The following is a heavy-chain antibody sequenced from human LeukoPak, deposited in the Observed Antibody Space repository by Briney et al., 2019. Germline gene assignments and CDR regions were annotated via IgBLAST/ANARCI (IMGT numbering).Heavy chain of an antibody. D-gene: IGHD3-10*01. J-gene: IGHJ4*02. CDR3: ARLFRYYYGSGAPRGYFDY. V-gene: IGHV4-34*01. CDR1: GGSFSGYY. CDR2: INHSGST. Sequence: SETLSLTCAVYGGSFSGYYWSWIRQPPGKGLEWIGEINHSGSTNYNPSLKSRVTISIDTSKNQFSLKLSSVTAADTAVYFCARLFRYYYGSGAPRGYFDYWGQGTLVTVSS.